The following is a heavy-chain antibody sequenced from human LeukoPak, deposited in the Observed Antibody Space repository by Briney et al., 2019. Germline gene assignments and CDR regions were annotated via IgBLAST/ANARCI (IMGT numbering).Heavy chain of an antibody. D-gene: IGHD3-22*01. J-gene: IGHJ4*02. V-gene: IGHV3-23*01. Sequence: GESLRLSCAASGFTFSSYAMSWVRQAPGKGLEWVSGISDSGGTTYYADSVKGRFTISRDNSKNTMYLQMNSLRAEDTAVYYCAKRPYSSGYYHFDHWGQGTLVTVSS. CDR2: ISDSGGTT. CDR1: GFTFSSYA. CDR3: AKRPYSSGYYHFDH.